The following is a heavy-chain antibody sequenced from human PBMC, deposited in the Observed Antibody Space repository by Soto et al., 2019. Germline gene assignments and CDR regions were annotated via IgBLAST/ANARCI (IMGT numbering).Heavy chain of an antibody. CDR3: ARDPWTYYYGSGTDY. V-gene: IGHV3-7*04. CDR1: GFTFSSYW. J-gene: IGHJ4*02. Sequence: GGSLRLSCAASGFTFSSYWMSWVRQAPGKGLEWVANIKQDGSEKYYVDSVKGRFTISRDNAKNSLYLQMNSLRAEDTAVYYCARDPWTYYYGSGTDYWGQGTLVTVSS. D-gene: IGHD3-10*01. CDR2: IKQDGSEK.